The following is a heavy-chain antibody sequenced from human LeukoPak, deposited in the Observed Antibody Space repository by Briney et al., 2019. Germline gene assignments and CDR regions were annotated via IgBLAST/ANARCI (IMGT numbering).Heavy chain of an antibody. J-gene: IGHJ3*02. CDR3: AKGTRGAAARASAFDI. CDR2: ISGSGGST. D-gene: IGHD6-13*01. V-gene: IGHV3-23*01. CDR1: GFTFSSYA. Sequence: PGGSLRLSCAASGFTFSSYAMSWVRQAPGKGLEWVSAISGSGGSTYYADSVKGRFTISRDNSKNTLYLQMNSLRAEDTAVYYCAKGTRGAAARASAFDIWGQGTMVTVSS.